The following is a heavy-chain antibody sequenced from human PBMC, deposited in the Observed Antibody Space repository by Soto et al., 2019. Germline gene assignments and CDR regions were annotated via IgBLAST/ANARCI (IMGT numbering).Heavy chain of an antibody. J-gene: IGHJ4*02. CDR2: ISYDGSNK. V-gene: IGHV3-30*03. CDR3: AMTVGATSWNFDY. CDR1: GFY. D-gene: IGHD1-26*01. Sequence: QVQLVESGGGVVQPGRSLRLSCAASGFYMHWVRQTPGKGLEWVTVISYDGSNKYYADSVKGRFSISRDNSKNTLYLQMNSLRAEDTAVYYCAMTVGATSWNFDYWGQGILVTVSS.